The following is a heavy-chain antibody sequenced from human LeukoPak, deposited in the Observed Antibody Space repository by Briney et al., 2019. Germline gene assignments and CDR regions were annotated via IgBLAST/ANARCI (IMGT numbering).Heavy chain of an antibody. CDR3: AKMKGHPLPKYYMDV. CDR2: ISGSGDNT. D-gene: IGHD1-26*01. CDR1: GFTFSGFA. J-gene: IGHJ6*01. Sequence: GGSLRLSCAASGFTFSGFAMSWVRRTPGKGLEWVSGISGSGDNTLYADSVKGRLTIPRANSKNTLYLEMNSLRAEDTAIYYCAKMKGHPLPKYYMDVWGQGTTVTVSS. V-gene: IGHV3-23*01.